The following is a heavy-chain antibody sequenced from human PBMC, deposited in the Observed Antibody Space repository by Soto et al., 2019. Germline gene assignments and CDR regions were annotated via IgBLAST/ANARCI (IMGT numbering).Heavy chain of an antibody. CDR3: ATSDCSSTSCSDYYYMDV. D-gene: IGHD2-2*01. V-gene: IGHV1-2*04. CDR1: GYTFTGYY. J-gene: IGHJ6*03. Sequence: ASVKVSCKASGYTFTGYYMHWVRQAPGRGLEWMGWINPNSGGTNYAQKFQGWVTMTRDTSISTAYMELSRLRSDDTAVYYCATSDCSSTSCSDYYYMDVWGKGTTVTVSS. CDR2: INPNSGGT.